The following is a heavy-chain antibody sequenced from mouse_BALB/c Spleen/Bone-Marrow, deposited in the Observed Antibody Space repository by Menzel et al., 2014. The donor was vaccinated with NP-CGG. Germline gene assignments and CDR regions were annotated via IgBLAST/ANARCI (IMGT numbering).Heavy chain of an antibody. Sequence: EVQRVGSGGGLVKPGGSLKLSCAASGFTFSDYYMYWVRQTPDRRLEWVATISDGGDYTDYPDNVKGRFTISRDNAKNTLYLQMSSLRSEDTAMYYCARTYRPYALDYWGQGTSVTVSS. CDR1: GFTFSDYY. V-gene: IGHV5-4*02. D-gene: IGHD2-14*01. J-gene: IGHJ4*01. CDR2: ISDGGDYT. CDR3: ARTYRPYALDY.